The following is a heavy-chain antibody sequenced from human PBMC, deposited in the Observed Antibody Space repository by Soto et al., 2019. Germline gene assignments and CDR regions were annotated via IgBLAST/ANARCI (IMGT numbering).Heavy chain of an antibody. CDR3: ERVPGKDEAIDY. J-gene: IGHJ4*02. CDR2: IWHDGKNK. V-gene: IGHV3-33*01. Sequence: QVKVLESGGGVGQPGRSLRLSCATSGFTFSNYGMHWVRQAPGKGLEWLAVIWHDGKNKYYADSVKGRFTISRDNSKNTMFLQMNSLRDEETAVYHCERVPGKDEAIDYWGRGTLVTVSS. CDR1: GFTFSNYG.